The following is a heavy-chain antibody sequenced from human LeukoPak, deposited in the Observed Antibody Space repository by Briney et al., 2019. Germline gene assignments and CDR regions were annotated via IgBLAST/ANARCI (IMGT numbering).Heavy chain of an antibody. CDR3: AKTAKPGRYFDWLPGDY. J-gene: IGHJ4*02. Sequence: GGSLRLSCAASGFTFSSHGMHWVRQAPGKGLEWVAVISYDGSNKFYADSVKGRFTISRDNSKNTLYLQMNSLRAEDTAVYYCAKTAKPGRYFDWLPGDYWGQGTLVTVSS. CDR2: ISYDGSNK. CDR1: GFTFSSHG. V-gene: IGHV3-30*18. D-gene: IGHD3-9*01.